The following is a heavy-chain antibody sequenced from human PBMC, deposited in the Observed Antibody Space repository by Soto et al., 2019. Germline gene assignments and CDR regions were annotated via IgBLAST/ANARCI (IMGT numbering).Heavy chain of an antibody. CDR2: ISYDGSNK. D-gene: IGHD2-15*01. CDR3: AKTVSIAVVAAPNFDS. Sequence: QVQLVESGGGVVQPGRSLRLSCAASGFTFSSYAMHWVRQAPGKGLEWVAVISYDGSNKYYADSVKGRFTISRDNSENTLYLQMNSLRGEDTAVYYCAKTVSIAVVAAPNFDSWGQGTLVTVSS. J-gene: IGHJ4*02. CDR1: GFTFSSYA. V-gene: IGHV3-30-3*02.